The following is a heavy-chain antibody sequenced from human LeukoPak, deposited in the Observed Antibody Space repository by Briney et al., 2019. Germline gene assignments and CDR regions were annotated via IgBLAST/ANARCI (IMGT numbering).Heavy chain of an antibody. J-gene: IGHJ1*01. CDR2: IYYGGSP. CDR3: ARGPPPPAEYFQH. V-gene: IGHV4-39*07. CDR1: GGSISSNNYY. Sequence: SETLSLTCTVSGGSISSNNYYWGWIRQSPGKGLEWIGNIYYGGSPYYNPSLKSRVTISVDMSKNLFSLKLTSVTAADTAVYYCARGPPPPAEYFQHWGQGTLVTVSS.